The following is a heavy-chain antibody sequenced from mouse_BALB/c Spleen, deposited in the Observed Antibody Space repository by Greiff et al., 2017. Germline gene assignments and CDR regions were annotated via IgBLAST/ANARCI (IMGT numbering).Heavy chain of an antibody. CDR1: GYTFTSYV. V-gene: IGHV1-14*01. CDR3: AREGEIYYGYDDYFDY. D-gene: IGHD2-2*01. CDR2: INPYNDGT. J-gene: IGHJ2*01. Sequence: VQLQQSGPELVKPGASVKMSCKASGYTFTSYVMHWVKQKPGQGLEWIGYINPYNDGTKYNEKFKGKATLTSDKSSSTAYMELSSLTSEDSAVYYCAREGEIYYGYDDYFDYWGQGTTLTVSS.